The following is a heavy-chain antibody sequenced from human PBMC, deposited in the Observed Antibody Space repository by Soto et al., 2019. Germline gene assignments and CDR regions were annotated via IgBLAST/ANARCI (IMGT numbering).Heavy chain of an antibody. CDR3: ARGRTSSPYLYVMDV. Sequence: ASVKVSCKASGYTFTSYGISWVRQAPGQGLEWMGWISGYNGNTNSAQKLQGRVTMTTDTSTTTAYMELRSLRSDDTAVYYCARGRTSSPYLYVMDVWGQGTTVTVSS. D-gene: IGHD6-13*01. CDR2: ISGYNGNT. V-gene: IGHV1-18*01. CDR1: GYTFTSYG. J-gene: IGHJ6*02.